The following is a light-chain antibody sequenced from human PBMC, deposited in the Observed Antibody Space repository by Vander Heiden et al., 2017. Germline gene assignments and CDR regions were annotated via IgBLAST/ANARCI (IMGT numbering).Light chain of an antibody. CDR3: QQYENLPIT. CDR1: QDISNY. J-gene: IGKJ5*01. V-gene: IGKV1-33*01. CDR2: DAS. Sequence: DIQMTQYPSSLSASVGHRVTITCQASQDISNYLNWYQQKPGKAPKLLIYDASNLETGVPSRFSGSGSGTDFTFTISSLQPEDIATYYCQQYENLPITFGQGTRLEIK.